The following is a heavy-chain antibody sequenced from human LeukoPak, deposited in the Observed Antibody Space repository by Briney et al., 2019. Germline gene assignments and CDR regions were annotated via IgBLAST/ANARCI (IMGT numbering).Heavy chain of an antibody. CDR2: ISYDGSNK. J-gene: IGHJ4*02. Sequence: GGSLRLSCAASGFTFSSYAMHWVRQAPGKGLEWVAVISYDGSNKYYADSVKGRFTTSRDNSKNTLYLQMNSLRAEDTAVYYCARGGDYLDYWGQGTLVTVSS. CDR1: GFTFSSYA. CDR3: ARGGDYLDY. V-gene: IGHV3-30-3*01.